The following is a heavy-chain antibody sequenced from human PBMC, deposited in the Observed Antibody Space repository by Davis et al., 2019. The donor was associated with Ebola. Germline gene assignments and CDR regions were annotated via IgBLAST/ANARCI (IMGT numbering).Heavy chain of an antibody. CDR1: GGSISSYY. D-gene: IGHD3-16*01. Sequence: SETLSLTCTVSGGSISSYYWSWIRQPPGKGLEWIGYIYYSGSTYYNPSFKSRVTISVDTSKNQFSLKLSSVTAADTAVYYCARLLGSTASKYYYGMDVWG. J-gene: IGHJ6*01. V-gene: IGHV4-59*06. CDR2: IYYSGST. CDR3: ARLLGSTASKYYYGMDV.